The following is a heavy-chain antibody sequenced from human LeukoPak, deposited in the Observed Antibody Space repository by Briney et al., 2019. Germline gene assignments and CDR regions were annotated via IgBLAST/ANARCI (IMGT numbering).Heavy chain of an antibody. J-gene: IGHJ4*02. Sequence: PSETLSLTCTVSGGSISSGDYYWSWIRQPPGKGLEWIGYIYYSGSTYYNPSLKSRVTISVDTSKNQFSLKLSSVTAADTAVYYCARVPVDTHTVTTEGYYFDYWGQGTLVTVSS. CDR1: GGSISSGDYY. V-gene: IGHV4-30-4*08. D-gene: IGHD4-17*01. CDR3: ARVPVDTHTVTTEGYYFDY. CDR2: IYYSGST.